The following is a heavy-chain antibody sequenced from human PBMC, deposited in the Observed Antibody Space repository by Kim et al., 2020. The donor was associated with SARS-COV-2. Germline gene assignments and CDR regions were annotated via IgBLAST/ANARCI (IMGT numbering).Heavy chain of an antibody. CDR2: ISYDGSNK. J-gene: IGHJ4*02. CDR1: GFTFSSYA. Sequence: GGSLRLSCAASGFTFSSYAMHWVRQAPGKGLEWVAVISYDGSNKYYADSVKGRFTISRDNSKNTLYLQMNSLRAEDTAVYYCARDPAGITIFGVLKNEEGDYWGQGTLVTVSS. V-gene: IGHV3-30*04. D-gene: IGHD3-3*01. CDR3: ARDPAGITIFGVLKNEEGDY.